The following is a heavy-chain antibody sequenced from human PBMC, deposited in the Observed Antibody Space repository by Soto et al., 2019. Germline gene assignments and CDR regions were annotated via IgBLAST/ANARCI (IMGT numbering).Heavy chain of an antibody. CDR3: XXXXXXXSSFLIDY. Sequence: QVQLQESGPGLVKPSETLSLTCTVSGGSVSSGSYYWSWIRQPPGKGLEWIGYIYYSGSTNYNPSLKSRXTIXVDTXKNQXSXXLSSVTAXDTXVXXXXXXXXXXSSFLIDYWGQGTLVTVSS. D-gene: IGHD6-13*01. J-gene: IGHJ4*02. V-gene: IGHV4-61*01. CDR1: GGSVSSGSYY. CDR2: IYYSGST.